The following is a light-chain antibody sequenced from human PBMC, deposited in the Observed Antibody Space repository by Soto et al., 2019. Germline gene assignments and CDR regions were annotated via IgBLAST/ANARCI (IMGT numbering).Light chain of an antibody. CDR2: DVS. Sequence: QSVLTQPASVSVSPGQAIAISCTGTNSDVGGSSYVSWYQQHPGMAPKLLIYDVSSRPSGISNRFSGSKSGNTASLTISGLQAEDEADYYCSSYTTSIPYVFGTGTKVTVL. CDR3: SSYTTSIPYV. CDR1: NSDVGGSSY. J-gene: IGLJ1*01. V-gene: IGLV2-14*03.